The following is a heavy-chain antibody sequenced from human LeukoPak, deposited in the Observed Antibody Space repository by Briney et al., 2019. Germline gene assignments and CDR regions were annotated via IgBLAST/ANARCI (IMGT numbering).Heavy chain of an antibody. J-gene: IGHJ4*02. CDR2: IHTGGTT. Sequence: PGGSLRLFCVASGIDISYHYVGWVRQAPGKGLEWVSVIHTGGTTHYADSVKGRFTVPKDTSNNTVFLQMNSLRVEDTAVYFCARVWFGYFFQWGQGALVTVSS. CDR3: ARVWFGYFFQ. D-gene: IGHD3-10*01. V-gene: IGHV3-53*01. CDR1: GIDISYHY.